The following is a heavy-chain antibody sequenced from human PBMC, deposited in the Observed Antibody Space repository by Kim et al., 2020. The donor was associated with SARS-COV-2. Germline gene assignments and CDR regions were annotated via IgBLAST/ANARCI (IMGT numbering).Heavy chain of an antibody. J-gene: IGHJ4*02. Sequence: GGSLRLSCAASGFTFSSYSMNWVRQAPGKGLEWVSYISSSSSTIYYADSVKGRFTISRDNAKNSLYLQMNSLRDEDTAVYYCASVEQLSRYSSGWFDYWGQGTLVTVSS. D-gene: IGHD6-19*01. CDR2: ISSSSSTI. CDR3: ASVEQLSRYSSGWFDY. CDR1: GFTFSSYS. V-gene: IGHV3-48*02.